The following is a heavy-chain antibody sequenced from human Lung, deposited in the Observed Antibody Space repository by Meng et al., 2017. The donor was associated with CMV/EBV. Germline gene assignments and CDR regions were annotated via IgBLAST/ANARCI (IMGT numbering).Heavy chain of an antibody. V-gene: IGHV3-48*03. CDR2: ISSSGSTI. CDR1: GFTFSSYE. J-gene: IGHJ6*02. Sequence: SCAASGFTFSSYEMNWVRQAPGKGLEWVSYISSSGSTIHYADSVKGRFTISRDNAKNSLYLQMNSLRAEDTAVYYCARNGQYYDFWSGYYNISHYYYCYGMDVWXQGTXVT. CDR3: ARNGQYYDFWSGYYNISHYYYCYGMDV. D-gene: IGHD3-3*01.